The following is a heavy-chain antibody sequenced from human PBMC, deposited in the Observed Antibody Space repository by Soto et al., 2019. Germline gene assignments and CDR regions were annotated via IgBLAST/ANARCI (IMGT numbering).Heavy chain of an antibody. Sequence: GGSLRLSCGVSGFTVTSNGVSWVRQAPGKGLEWVSAISPNGQGIWYADSVKGRFTISRDISRNTVFLQMDSLRAEDTAVYYCARGQHIQYGDDAFDIWGQGTMVTV. CDR2: ISPNGQGI. V-gene: IGHV3-23*01. CDR3: ARGQHIQYGDDAFDI. CDR1: GFTVTSNG. D-gene: IGHD2-21*01. J-gene: IGHJ3*02.